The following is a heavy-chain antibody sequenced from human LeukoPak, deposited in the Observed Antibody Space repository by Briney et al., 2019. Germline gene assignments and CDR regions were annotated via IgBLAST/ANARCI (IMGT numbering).Heavy chain of an antibody. Sequence: GGSLRLSCAASGFTFSSYAMHWVRQAPGKGLEWVAVISYDGSNKYYADSVKGRFTISRDNSKNTLYLQMNSLRAEDTAVYYYAREPEVVPAAISFFEGGFDYWGQGTLVTVSS. CDR1: GFTFSSYA. CDR2: ISYDGSNK. V-gene: IGHV3-30*04. CDR3: AREPEVVPAAISFFEGGFDY. D-gene: IGHD2-2*01. J-gene: IGHJ4*02.